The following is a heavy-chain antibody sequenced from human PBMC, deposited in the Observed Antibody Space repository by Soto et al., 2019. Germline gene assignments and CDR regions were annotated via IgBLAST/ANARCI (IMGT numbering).Heavy chain of an antibody. J-gene: IGHJ5*02. D-gene: IGHD5-12*01. CDR2: IYWDDDK. Sequence: QITLKESGPPLVKPTQTLTLTCNFSGFSLSTKGVGVGWIRQPPGKALEWLGIIYWDDDKRYRPSLNNRLTITKDTSKNPVVLTMTNVDTVDTGTYFCAHLYAESGYDWRYDPWGQGTRVTVSS. V-gene: IGHV2-5*02. CDR1: GFSLSTKGVG. CDR3: AHLYAESGYDWRYDP.